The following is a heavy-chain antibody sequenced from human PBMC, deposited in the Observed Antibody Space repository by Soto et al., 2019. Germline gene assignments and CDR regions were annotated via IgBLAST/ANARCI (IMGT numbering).Heavy chain of an antibody. CDR1: GYSFTSYW. J-gene: IGHJ6*02. CDR2: IYPGDSDT. Sequence: GESLKISCKGSGYSFTSYWIGWVRQMPGKGLEWMGIIYPGDSDTRYSPSFQGQVTISADKSISTAYLHGSSLKASDTAMYYCARHNLITIFGVVITKDYVMDVWGQGTTVTVSS. CDR3: ARHNLITIFGVVITKDYVMDV. D-gene: IGHD3-3*01. V-gene: IGHV5-51*01.